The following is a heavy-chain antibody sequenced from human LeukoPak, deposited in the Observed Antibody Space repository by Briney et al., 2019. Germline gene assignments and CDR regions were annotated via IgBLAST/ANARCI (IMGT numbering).Heavy chain of an antibody. CDR2: IKQDGSEK. J-gene: IGHJ4*02. CDR1: GFTFSNYW. CDR3: ASGLELDY. V-gene: IGHV3-7*03. Sequence: GGSLRLSCAASGFTFSNYWMSWVRQAPGKGLEWVANIKQDGSEKNYVDSVRGRFTISRDNAKNSLYLQMNSLRAEDTAVYYCASGLELDYWGQGTLVTVSS.